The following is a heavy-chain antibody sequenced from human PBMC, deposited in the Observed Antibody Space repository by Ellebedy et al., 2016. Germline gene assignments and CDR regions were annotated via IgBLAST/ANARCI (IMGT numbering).Heavy chain of an antibody. V-gene: IGHV3-11*01. D-gene: IGHD4-17*01. CDR3: ARGDGDYYFDF. J-gene: IGHJ4*02. CDR1: GFIYSDYY. Sequence: GGSLRLSXAASGFIYSDYYMSWIRQAPGKGLEWISQISGSGITTEYAGSVKGRFTISRDNAKNSLFLQMNSLRVEDTAFYSCARGDGDYYFDFWGQGTLVTVSS. CDR2: ISGSGITT.